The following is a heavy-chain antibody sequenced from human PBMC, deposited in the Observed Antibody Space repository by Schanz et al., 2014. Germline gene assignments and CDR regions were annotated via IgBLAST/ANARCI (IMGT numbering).Heavy chain of an antibody. J-gene: IGHJ6*02. CDR2: VFYSGTT. Sequence: QLQLQESGPGLVKPSETLSLTCSVSGGSITSNSYYWGWIRQSPGKGLEWIGYVFYSGTTYYNPSLEGRVTISVDTSKNQFSLKLSSVTAADTAVYYCARAEINSGYARYYYGMDVWGQGTTVTVSS. D-gene: IGHD5-12*01. V-gene: IGHV4-39*07. CDR3: ARAEINSGYARYYYGMDV. CDR1: GGSITSNSYY.